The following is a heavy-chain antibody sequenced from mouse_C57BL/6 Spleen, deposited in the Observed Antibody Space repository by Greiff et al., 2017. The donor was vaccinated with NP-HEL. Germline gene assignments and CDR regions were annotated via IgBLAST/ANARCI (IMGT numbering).Heavy chain of an antibody. CDR1: GYTFTSYW. CDR3: ARGELGRRGYFDY. CDR2: IDPSDSYT. J-gene: IGHJ2*01. D-gene: IGHD4-1*01. V-gene: IGHV1-59*01. Sequence: QVQLQQSGAELVRPGTSVKLSCKASGYTFTSYWMHWVKQRPGQGLEWIGVIDPSDSYTNYNQKFKGKATLTVDTSSSTAYMQLSSLTSEDSAVYYCARGELGRRGYFDYWGQGTTLTVSS.